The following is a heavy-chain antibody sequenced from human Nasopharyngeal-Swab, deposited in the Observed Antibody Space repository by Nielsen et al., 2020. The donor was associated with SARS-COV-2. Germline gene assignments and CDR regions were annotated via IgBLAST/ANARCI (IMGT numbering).Heavy chain of an antibody. Sequence: SVKVSCKASGGTFSSYAISWVRQAPGQGLERMGGIIPIFGTANYAQKFQGRVTITADKSTSTAYMELSSLRSEDTAVYYCARSYYGSGRFDYWGQGTLVTVSS. V-gene: IGHV1-69*06. J-gene: IGHJ4*02. CDR1: GGTFSSYA. CDR3: ARSYYGSGRFDY. D-gene: IGHD3-10*01. CDR2: IIPIFGTA.